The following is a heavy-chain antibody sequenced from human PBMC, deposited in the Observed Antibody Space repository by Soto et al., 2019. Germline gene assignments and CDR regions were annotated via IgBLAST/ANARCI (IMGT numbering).Heavy chain of an antibody. CDR3: AHGGYSNPIAP. Sequence: QVQLVQSGAEVKKPGSSVKVSCKASGGTFSSYTISWVRQAPGQGLEWMGRIIPILGIANYAQKFQGRVTITPDKSTRTAYMELSSLRSEDTAVYYCAHGGYSNPIAPGGQGTLVTVSS. V-gene: IGHV1-69*02. D-gene: IGHD4-4*01. CDR2: IIPILGIA. J-gene: IGHJ5*02. CDR1: GGTFSSYT.